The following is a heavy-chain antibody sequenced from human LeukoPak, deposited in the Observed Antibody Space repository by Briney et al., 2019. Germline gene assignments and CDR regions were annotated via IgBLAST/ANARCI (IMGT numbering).Heavy chain of an antibody. Sequence: GGSLRLSCAASGFTFSSYGMHWVRQAPGKGLEWVAAIWYDGSNKYYADSVKGRFTISRDNSKNTLYLQMNSLRAEDTAVYYCAKDLGSSWPDSSEYYFDYWGQGTLVTVSS. CDR2: IWYDGSNK. CDR3: AKDLGSSWPDSSEYYFDY. CDR1: GFTFSSYG. D-gene: IGHD6-13*01. V-gene: IGHV3-33*06. J-gene: IGHJ4*02.